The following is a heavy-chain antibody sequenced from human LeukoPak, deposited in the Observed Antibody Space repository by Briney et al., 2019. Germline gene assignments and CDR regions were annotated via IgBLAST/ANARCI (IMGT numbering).Heavy chain of an antibody. CDR1: GFTFSSYA. J-gene: IGHJ4*02. Sequence: PGRSLRLSCAASGFTFSSYAMHWVRQAPGKGLEWVAVISYDGSNKYYADSVKGRFTISRDNSKNTLFLQMSSLRAEDTAVYYCAKSRHPYGSGNYYIDYWGQGTLVTASS. CDR3: AKSRHPYGSGNYYIDY. V-gene: IGHV3-30-3*02. CDR2: ISYDGSNK. D-gene: IGHD3-10*01.